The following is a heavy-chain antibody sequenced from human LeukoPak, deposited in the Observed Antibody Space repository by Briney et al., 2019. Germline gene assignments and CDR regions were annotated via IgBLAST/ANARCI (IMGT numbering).Heavy chain of an antibody. CDR2: IYYSGST. CDR3: ARGMYSSGLVDY. Sequence: SETLSLTCTVSGGSISSYYWSWSRQPQGKGLEWIGYIYYSGSTNYNPSLKSRVTISVDTSKNQFSLKLSSVTAADTAVYYCARGMYSSGLVDYWGQGTLVTVSS. D-gene: IGHD6-19*01. CDR1: GGSISSYY. J-gene: IGHJ4*02. V-gene: IGHV4-59*01.